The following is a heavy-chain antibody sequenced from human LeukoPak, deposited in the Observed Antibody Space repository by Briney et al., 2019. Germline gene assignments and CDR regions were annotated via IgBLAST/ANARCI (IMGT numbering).Heavy chain of an antibody. CDR1: GSTFSSYA. D-gene: IGHD1-1*01. J-gene: IGHJ6*02. CDR3: AKVTRTTARIYYGMDV. V-gene: IGHV3-23*01. CDR2: ISGSGGST. Sequence: PGGSLRLSCAASGSTFSSYAISWVRQAPGKGLEWVSAISGSGGSTYYADSVKGRFTISRDNSKNTLYLQMNSLRAEDTAVYYCAKVTRTTARIYYGMDVWGQGTTVTVSS.